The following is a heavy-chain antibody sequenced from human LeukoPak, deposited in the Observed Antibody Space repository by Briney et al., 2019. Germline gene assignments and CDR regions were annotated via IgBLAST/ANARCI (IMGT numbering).Heavy chain of an antibody. CDR3: ARGGYIWGSYRAYGMDV. Sequence: KPSETLSLTCTVSGGSISSSYWSWIRQPPGKGLEWIGCLFYSGSTNYNPSLKSRVTISVDTSKNQFSLKLSSVTAADTAVYYCARGGYIWGSYRAYGMDVWGQGTTVTVSS. CDR1: GGSISSSY. CDR2: LFYSGST. D-gene: IGHD3-16*02. J-gene: IGHJ6*02. V-gene: IGHV4-59*08.